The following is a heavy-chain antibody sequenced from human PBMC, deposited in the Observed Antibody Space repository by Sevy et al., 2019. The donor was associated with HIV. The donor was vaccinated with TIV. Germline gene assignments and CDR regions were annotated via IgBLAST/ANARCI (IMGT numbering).Heavy chain of an antibody. CDR2: ISYSGSA. J-gene: IGHJ4*02. CDR1: GASISSDDSK. Sequence: SETLSLTCTVSGASISSDDSKWSWIRQPPGKRLEWIGNISYSGSAYYNPSLKSRVSTSVDTSKNQFALNLSSVIAADTAVYYCARSLGNSFDSWGQGTLVTVSS. D-gene: IGHD4-4*01. CDR3: ARSLGNSFDS. V-gene: IGHV4-30-4*01.